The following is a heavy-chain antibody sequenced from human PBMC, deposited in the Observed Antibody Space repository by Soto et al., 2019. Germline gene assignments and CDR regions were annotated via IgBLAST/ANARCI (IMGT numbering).Heavy chain of an antibody. V-gene: IGHV1-3*01. CDR2: SNEGSGNS. CDR1: GYNFKNYA. D-gene: IGHD3-3*01. J-gene: IGHJ4*02. Sequence: QVQLVQSGAEVKRPGASVRVSCKASGYNFKNYAIHWVRQAPGQRLEWMGWSNEGSGNSRYSQKFQGRVSITRDTSAKTVYRDLSSLKSEDTATYYCVREDRARSGVVTLDYWGPGTLVTVSS. CDR3: VREDRARSGVVTLDY.